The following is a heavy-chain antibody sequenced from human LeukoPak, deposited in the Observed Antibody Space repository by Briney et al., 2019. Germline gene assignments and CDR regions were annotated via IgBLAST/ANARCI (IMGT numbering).Heavy chain of an antibody. V-gene: IGHV3-11*04. CDR3: ARDRDWLPLDY. Sequence: PGGSLRLSCAASGFRFSDYYMSWIRQAPGKGLEWVSYIGSSGTTIYCADSVRGRFTISRDNAKNTLYLQMNSLRAEDTAVYYCARDRDWLPLDYWGQGTLVTVSS. CDR1: GFRFSDYY. CDR2: IGSSGTTI. J-gene: IGHJ4*02. D-gene: IGHD3/OR15-3a*01.